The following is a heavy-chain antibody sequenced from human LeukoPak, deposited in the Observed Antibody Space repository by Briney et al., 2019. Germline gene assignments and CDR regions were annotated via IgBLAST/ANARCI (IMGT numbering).Heavy chain of an antibody. CDR1: GGSFSGYY. V-gene: IGHV4-34*01. Sequence: PSETLSLTCAVYGGSFSGYYWSWIRQPPGKGLEWMGEINHSGSNNYNPSLKSRVTISVATSKNQFSLKLSSVTAADTAVYYCARGPVYYYYGMDVWGQGTTVTVSS. CDR3: ARGPVYYYYGMDV. CDR2: INHSGSN. J-gene: IGHJ6*02.